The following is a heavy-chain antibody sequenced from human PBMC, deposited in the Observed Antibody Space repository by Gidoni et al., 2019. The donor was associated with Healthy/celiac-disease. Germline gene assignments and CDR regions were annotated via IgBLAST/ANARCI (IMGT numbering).Heavy chain of an antibody. CDR3: AKPLQGQPRDDFWSGYYTVYYYYGMDV. V-gene: IGHV3-23*01. D-gene: IGHD3-3*01. J-gene: IGHJ6*02. Sequence: EVQLLESGGGLVQPGGSLRLSCAASGFTFSSYAMSWVRQAPWKGLEWVSAISGSGGSTYYADSVKGRCTISRDNSKNTLYLQMNSLRAEDTAVYYCAKPLQGQPRDDFWSGYYTVYYYYGMDVWGQGTTVTVSS. CDR2: ISGSGGST. CDR1: GFTFSSYA.